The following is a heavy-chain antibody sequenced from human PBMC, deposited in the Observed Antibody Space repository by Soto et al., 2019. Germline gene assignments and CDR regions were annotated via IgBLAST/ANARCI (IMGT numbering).Heavy chain of an antibody. V-gene: IGHV3-73*01. CDR3: TRHPDLWFGELNYYYYGMDV. CDR2: IRSKANSYAT. D-gene: IGHD3-10*01. J-gene: IGHJ6*02. CDR1: GFTFSGSA. Sequence: GGSLRLSCAASGFTFSGSAMHWVRQASGKGLEWVGRIRSKANSYATAYAASVKGRFTISRDDSKNTAYLQMNSLKTEDTAVYYCTRHPDLWFGELNYYYYGMDVWGQGTTVTVSS.